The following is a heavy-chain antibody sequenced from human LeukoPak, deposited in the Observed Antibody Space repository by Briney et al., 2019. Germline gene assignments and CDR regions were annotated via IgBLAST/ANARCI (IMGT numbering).Heavy chain of an antibody. V-gene: IGHV3-48*01. CDR3: ARESYRDAFDI. J-gene: IGHJ3*02. CDR2: ISSSSSTI. D-gene: IGHD2-2*02. CDR1: GFTFSSYS. Sequence: GGSLRLSCAACGFTFSSYSMNLVRQAPGKGLEWVSYISSSSSTIYYADSVKGRFTISRDNAKNSLYLQMNSLRAEDTAVYYCARESYRDAFDIWGQGTMVTVSS.